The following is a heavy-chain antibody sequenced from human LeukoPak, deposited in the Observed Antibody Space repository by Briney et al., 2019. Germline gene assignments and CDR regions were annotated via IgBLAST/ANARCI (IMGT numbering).Heavy chain of an antibody. J-gene: IGHJ3*02. Sequence: ASVKVSCKASGYTFTGYYMHWVRQAPGQGLEWMGWINTNTGNPTYAQGFTGRFVFSLDTSVSTAYLQISSLKAEDTAVYYCARVAGRYFDWLLSVEAAFDIWGQGTMVTVSS. CDR2: INTNTGNP. CDR1: GYTFTGYY. D-gene: IGHD3-9*01. CDR3: ARVAGRYFDWLLSVEAAFDI. V-gene: IGHV7-4-1*02.